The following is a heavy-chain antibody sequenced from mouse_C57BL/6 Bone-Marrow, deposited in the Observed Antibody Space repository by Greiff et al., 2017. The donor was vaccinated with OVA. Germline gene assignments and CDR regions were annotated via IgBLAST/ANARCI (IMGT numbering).Heavy chain of an antibody. Sequence: EVQLQQSGPELVKPGASVKISCKASGYTFTDYYMNGVKRSHGKSLEWIGDINPNNGGTSYNQKFKGKATLTVDKSSSTAYMELRSLTSEDSAVYYCAREGLITTVVDYWGQGTTLTVSS. CDR1: GYTFTDYY. J-gene: IGHJ2*01. CDR3: AREGLITTVVDY. CDR2: INPNNGGT. V-gene: IGHV1-26*01. D-gene: IGHD1-1*01.